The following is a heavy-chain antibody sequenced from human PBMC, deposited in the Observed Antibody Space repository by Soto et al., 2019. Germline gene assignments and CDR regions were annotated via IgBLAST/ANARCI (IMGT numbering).Heavy chain of an antibody. CDR2: INSDGSST. CDR1: GFTFSSYW. J-gene: IGHJ4*02. V-gene: IGHV3-74*01. Sequence: GGSLTLSCAASGFTFSSYWMHWVRQAPGKGLVWVSRINSDGSSTSYADSVKGRFTISRDNAKNTLYLQMNSLRAEDTAVYYCARDVLVESPIRGSSYYDSSGHFDYWGQGTLVTVSS. CDR3: ARDVLVESPIRGSSYYDSSGHFDY. D-gene: IGHD3-22*01.